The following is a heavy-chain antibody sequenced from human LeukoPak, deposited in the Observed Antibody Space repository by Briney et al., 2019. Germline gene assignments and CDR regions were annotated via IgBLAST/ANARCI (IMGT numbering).Heavy chain of an antibody. V-gene: IGHV3-21*01. CDR1: GFTFSSYT. Sequence: PGGSLRLSCAASGFTFSSYTMNWVRQAPGKGLEWVSSISSSSSYIYYADSVRGRFTISRDNAKNSLYLQMNSLRAEDTAVYYCASEYSGSSNYYGLDVWGQGTTATVSS. CDR2: ISSSSSYI. CDR3: ASEYSGSSNYYGLDV. D-gene: IGHD6-6*01. J-gene: IGHJ6*02.